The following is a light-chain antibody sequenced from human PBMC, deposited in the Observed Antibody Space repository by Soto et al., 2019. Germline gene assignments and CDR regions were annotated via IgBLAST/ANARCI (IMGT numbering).Light chain of an antibody. CDR1: QSVSSSY. J-gene: IGKJ1*01. CDR2: GAS. CDR3: QQYGLSPRT. V-gene: IGKV3-20*01. Sequence: EIVLTQSPGTLSLSPGERATLSCRASQSVSSSYLAWYQQKPGQAPRLLIYGASSRATGIPDRFSGSGSGTDFTLTISRLEPEDFAVYYCQQYGLSPRTFGQGTKVDIK.